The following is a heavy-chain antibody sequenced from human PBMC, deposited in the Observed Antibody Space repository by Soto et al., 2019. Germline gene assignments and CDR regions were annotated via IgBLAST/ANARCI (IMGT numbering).Heavy chain of an antibody. D-gene: IGHD6-19*01. V-gene: IGHV3-53*04. CDR1: GFTVSSNY. CDR2: INSGGST. J-gene: IGHJ4*02. CDR3: ARGGNQSLVDYLDS. Sequence: GGSLRLSCAASGFTVSSNYMSWVRHAPGKGLEWVSVINSGGSTYYADSVKGRFTISRHNSKNTLYLQMNSLRAEDTAVYYCARGGNQSLVDYLDSWGQGTLVTVSS.